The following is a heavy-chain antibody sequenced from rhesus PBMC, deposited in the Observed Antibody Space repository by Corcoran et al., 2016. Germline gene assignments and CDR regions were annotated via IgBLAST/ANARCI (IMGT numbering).Heavy chain of an antibody. CDR3: ARYRVGTVTTKGYFEF. Sequence: QVQLQESGPGLVKPSETLSLTCAVSGGSVSSSNWWSWIRQPPGKGMEWIGSIRGSSGTTYYNPSLKSRVTISTDTPKNQFCLKLSSVTAADTAVYYCARYRVGTVTTKGYFEFWGQGALVTVSS. J-gene: IGHJ1*01. V-gene: IGHV4-65*01. CDR2: IRGSSGTT. CDR1: GGSVSSSNW. D-gene: IGHD4-23*01.